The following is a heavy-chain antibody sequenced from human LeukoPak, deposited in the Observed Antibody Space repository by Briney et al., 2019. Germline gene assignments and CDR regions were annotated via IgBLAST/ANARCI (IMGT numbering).Heavy chain of an antibody. J-gene: IGHJ4*02. Sequence: SETLSLTCTVSGGSFSDYYWSWIRQPPGKGLEWIGHFYYSGGTNYNPSLKSRVTISVDRSKNQFSLRLSSVTPADTAVYYCARGVMTTVTTLDYWGQGALVTVSS. CDR2: FYYSGGT. CDR3: ARGVMTTVTTLDY. D-gene: IGHD4-17*01. V-gene: IGHV4-59*01. CDR1: GGSFSDYY.